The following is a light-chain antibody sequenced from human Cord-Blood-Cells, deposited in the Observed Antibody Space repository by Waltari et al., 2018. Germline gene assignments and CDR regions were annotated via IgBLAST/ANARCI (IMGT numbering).Light chain of an antibody. CDR2: EGS. J-gene: IGLJ3*02. V-gene: IGLV2-23*01. CDR1: SSDVGSYNL. CDR3: CSYAGSSTLV. Sequence: QAALTQPASVSGSPGQSINISCTGTSSDVGSYNLVSWYQQHPGKAPKLMIYEGSKRPSGFSNRFSGSKSGNTSSVTISGLQAEDEADYNCCSYAGSSTLVFGGGTKLTVL.